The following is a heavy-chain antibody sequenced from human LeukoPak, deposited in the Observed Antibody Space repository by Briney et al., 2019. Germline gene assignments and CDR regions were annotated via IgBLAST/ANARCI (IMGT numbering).Heavy chain of an antibody. V-gene: IGHV1-2*02. Sequence: ASVKVSCKASGYTFTGCYIHWVRQAPGQGLEWMGWINPNSGGTNYAQKFQGRVTMTRDTSISTAYMDLSGLTSDDTAVYFCARDIRAASLGYYYGMDVWGQGTTVTVSS. CDR3: ARDIRAASLGYYYGMDV. CDR2: INPNSGGT. D-gene: IGHD2-15*01. CDR1: GYTFTGCY. J-gene: IGHJ6*02.